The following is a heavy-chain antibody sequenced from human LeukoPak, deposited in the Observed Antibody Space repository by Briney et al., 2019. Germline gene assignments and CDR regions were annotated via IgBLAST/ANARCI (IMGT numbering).Heavy chain of an antibody. CDR3: AKDRIAAVSYLDY. J-gene: IGHJ4*02. CDR1: GFTFSNYG. Sequence: GGSLRLSCAASGFTFSNYGMHWVRQAPGKGLEWVAVISYDGSNKYYADSVKGRFTISRDNSKNTLYLQMNSLRAEDTAVYYCAKDRIAAVSYLDYWGQGTLVTVSS. CDR2: ISYDGSNK. D-gene: IGHD6-13*01. V-gene: IGHV3-30*18.